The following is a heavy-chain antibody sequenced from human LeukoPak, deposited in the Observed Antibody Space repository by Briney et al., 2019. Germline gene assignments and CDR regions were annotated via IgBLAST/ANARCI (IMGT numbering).Heavy chain of an antibody. D-gene: IGHD3-22*01. CDR2: ITSSSSTI. Sequence: GGSLRLSCAASGFTFTNAWMNWVRQAPGKGLQWVSYITSSSSTIYYADSVKGRFTISRDNSKNTLYLQMNSLRAEDTAVYYCAKDGYYDSSGWGVYFDYWGQGTLVTVSS. J-gene: IGHJ4*02. CDR3: AKDGYYDSSGWGVYFDY. V-gene: IGHV3-48*01. CDR1: GFTFTNAW.